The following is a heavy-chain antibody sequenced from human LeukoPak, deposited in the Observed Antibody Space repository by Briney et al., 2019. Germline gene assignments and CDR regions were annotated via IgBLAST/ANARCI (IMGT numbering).Heavy chain of an antibody. D-gene: IGHD6-13*01. CDR1: RFTFINYW. Sequence: GGSLRLSCVASRFTFINYWMNWVRQAPGKGLEWVASIKQDGSEKYYVDSVKGRLTISRDNAKNSLYLQMNSVRAEDTAVYYCARDGAAPGLYFDSWGQGTLVTVSS. V-gene: IGHV3-7*01. J-gene: IGHJ4*02. CDR3: ARDGAAPGLYFDS. CDR2: IKQDGSEK.